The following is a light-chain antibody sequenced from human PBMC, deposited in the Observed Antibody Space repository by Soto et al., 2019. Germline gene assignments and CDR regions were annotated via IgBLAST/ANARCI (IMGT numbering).Light chain of an antibody. CDR1: QTISSW. Sequence: IHMNPSASTLSGSLGHRVTISCRSSQTISSWLAWYQQKEGKAPKLLIYTASTLTSGVPPRFSGSGYATEFHPTISSLQTDDFATYYCQHYNSYSEAFGQGTKVDIK. CDR2: TAS. CDR3: QHYNSYSEA. J-gene: IGKJ1*01. V-gene: IGKV1-5*03.